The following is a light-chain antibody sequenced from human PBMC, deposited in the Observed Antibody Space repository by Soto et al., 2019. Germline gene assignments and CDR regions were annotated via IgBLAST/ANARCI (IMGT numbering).Light chain of an antibody. V-gene: IGKV3-11*01. J-gene: IGKJ4*01. CDR3: QQRSDWPPSLT. CDR2: AAS. CDR1: SSFSTS. Sequence: EIVLTQSPATLSLSPGGKAHLSCRASSSFSTSFAWYQQKPGQAPRLLIHAASNRATGIPARFSGSGSGTDFTLTISSLEPEDSAVYYCQQRSDWPPSLTFGGGTKVEIK.